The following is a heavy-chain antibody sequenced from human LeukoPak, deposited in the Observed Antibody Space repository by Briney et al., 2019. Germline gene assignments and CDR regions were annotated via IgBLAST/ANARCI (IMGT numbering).Heavy chain of an antibody. Sequence: SENLSLTRTVTGGSISSYYWSWIRQPAGKGLEWIGRIYTSGSTNYNPSLKSRVTMSVDTSKNQFSLKLSSVTAADTAVYYCARSYSSSWYYFDYWGQGTLVTVSS. V-gene: IGHV4-4*07. CDR2: IYTSGST. CDR3: ARSYSSSWYYFDY. J-gene: IGHJ4*02. CDR1: GGSISSYY. D-gene: IGHD6-13*01.